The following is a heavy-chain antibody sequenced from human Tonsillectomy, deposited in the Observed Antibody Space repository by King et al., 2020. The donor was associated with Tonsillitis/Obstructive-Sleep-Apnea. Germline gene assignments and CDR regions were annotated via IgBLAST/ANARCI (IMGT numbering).Heavy chain of an antibody. Sequence: AQLVQSGGGLVKPGGSLRLSCAASGFTFIDYYMSWIRQAPGKGLEWVSYISSTTTLTNYADSVKGRFTISRDNAKNSLYLQMNSLRAEDTAVYYCARDKALRGIGIGMDVWGQGTTVTVSS. CDR1: GFTFIDYY. J-gene: IGHJ6*02. V-gene: IGHV3-11*06. CDR3: ARDKALRGIGIGMDV. D-gene: IGHD1-26*01. CDR2: ISSTTTLT.